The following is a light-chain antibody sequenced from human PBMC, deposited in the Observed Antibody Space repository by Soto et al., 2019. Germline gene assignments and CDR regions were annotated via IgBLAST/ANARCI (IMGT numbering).Light chain of an antibody. J-gene: IGKJ3*01. Sequence: DIQLTQSPSFLSASVGDRVTITCRASQGISSYLAWYQQKPGKAPKLLIYAASTLQSGVPSKFSGRGSGTEFTLTISSLQPEHFATYYCQQLNSYPLTFGPGTKVDIK. CDR2: AAS. CDR1: QGISSY. V-gene: IGKV1-9*01. CDR3: QQLNSYPLT.